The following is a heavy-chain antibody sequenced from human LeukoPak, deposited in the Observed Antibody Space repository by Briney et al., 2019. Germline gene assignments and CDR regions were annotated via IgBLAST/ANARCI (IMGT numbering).Heavy chain of an antibody. J-gene: IGHJ4*02. Sequence: GGSLRLSCAASGFTFSSYTMNWVRQAPGKWLEWVSSISSSSTYIYYADSVESRFTISRDNAENSLFLEMNSLRAEDTAVYYCARDLGTTMITSLGYWGQGTLVTVSS. CDR1: GFTFSSYT. CDR3: ARDLGTTMITSLGY. CDR2: ISSSSTYI. D-gene: IGHD3-22*01. V-gene: IGHV3-21*01.